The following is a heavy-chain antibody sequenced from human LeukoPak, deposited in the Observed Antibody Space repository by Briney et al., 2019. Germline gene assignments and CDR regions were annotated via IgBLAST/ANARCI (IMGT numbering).Heavy chain of an antibody. CDR2: INHSGST. CDR3: AREGYSNFNYYYYYMDV. D-gene: IGHD4-11*01. V-gene: IGHV4-34*01. J-gene: IGHJ6*03. CDR1: GGSFSGYY. Sequence: SETLSLTCAVYGGSFSGYYWSWIRQPPGKGLEWIGEINHSGSTNYNPSLKSRVTISVDTSKNQFSLKLSSVTAADTAVYYCAREGYSNFNYYYYYMDVWGKGTTVTVSS.